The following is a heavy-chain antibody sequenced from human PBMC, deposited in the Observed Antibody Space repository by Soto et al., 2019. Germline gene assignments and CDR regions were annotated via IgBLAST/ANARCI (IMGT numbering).Heavy chain of an antibody. CDR3: ARANPYYYGSGSYYGRYYYGMDV. J-gene: IGHJ6*02. CDR1: GGSISSSNW. D-gene: IGHD3-10*01. Sequence: QVQLQESGPGLVKPSGTLSLTCAVSGGSISSSNWWSWVRQPPGKGLEWIGEIYHSGSTNYNPSLKSRVTISVDKSKNQFSLKLSSVTAADTAVYYCARANPYYYGSGSYYGRYYYGMDVWGQGTTVTVSS. CDR2: IYHSGST. V-gene: IGHV4-4*02.